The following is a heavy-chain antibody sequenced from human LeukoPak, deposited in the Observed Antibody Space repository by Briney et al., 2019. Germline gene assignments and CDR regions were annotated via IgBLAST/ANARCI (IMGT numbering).Heavy chain of an antibody. Sequence: GGSLRLSCAASGFTFSSYALHWVRQAPGKGLEWVAVLSFDGTITYYADSVKGRFTISRDNSKNTLYLQMNSLRAEDTAVYYCARDSTYYYDSGSSGPHYFGYWGQGTLVTVSS. J-gene: IGHJ4*02. V-gene: IGHV3-30*04. D-gene: IGHD3-10*01. CDR3: ARDSTYYYDSGSSGPHYFGY. CDR1: GFTFSSYA. CDR2: LSFDGTIT.